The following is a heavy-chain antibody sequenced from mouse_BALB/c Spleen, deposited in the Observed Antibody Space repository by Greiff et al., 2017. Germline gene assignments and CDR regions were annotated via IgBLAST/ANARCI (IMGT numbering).Heavy chain of an antibody. J-gene: IGHJ4*01. V-gene: IGHV1-67*01. CDR1: GYTFTDYA. CDR3: ARGADSKSMDD. CDR2: ISTYYGNT. D-gene: IGHD2-5*01. Sequence: QVQLQQSGPELVRPGVSVKISCKGSGYTFTDYAMHWVKQSHAKSLEWIGVISTYYGNTNYNQKFKGKATMTVDKSSSTAYMELARLTSEDSAIYYSARGADSKSMDDWGQGTSVTVSS.